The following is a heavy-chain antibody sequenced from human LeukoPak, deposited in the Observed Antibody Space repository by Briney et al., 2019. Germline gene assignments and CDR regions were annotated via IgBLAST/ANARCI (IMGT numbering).Heavy chain of an antibody. CDR2: IYYSGST. CDR1: GYSISSGYY. V-gene: IGHV4-38-2*02. Sequence: SETLSLTCTVSGYSISSGYYWGWIRPPPGKGLEWIGTIYYSGSTYYNPSLKSRVTISVDTSKNQFSLKLSSVTAADTAVYYCARTYNSRTRGFDPWGQGTLVTVSS. CDR3: ARTYNSRTRGFDP. J-gene: IGHJ5*02. D-gene: IGHD6-13*01.